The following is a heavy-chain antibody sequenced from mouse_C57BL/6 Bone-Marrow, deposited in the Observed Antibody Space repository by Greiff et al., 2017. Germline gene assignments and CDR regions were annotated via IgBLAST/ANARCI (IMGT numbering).Heavy chain of an antibody. D-gene: IGHD2-4*01. V-gene: IGHV1-59*01. CDR3: ARWGYDYDGAWFAY. J-gene: IGHJ3*01. Sequence: VQLQQPGAELVRPGTSVKLSCKASGYTFTSYWMHWVKQRPGQGLEWIGVIDTSDSYTNYNQTIKGKATLTVDTSSSTAYMQLISLTSEDSAVYYCARWGYDYDGAWFAYWGQGTLVTVAA. CDR1: GYTFTSYW. CDR2: IDTSDSYT.